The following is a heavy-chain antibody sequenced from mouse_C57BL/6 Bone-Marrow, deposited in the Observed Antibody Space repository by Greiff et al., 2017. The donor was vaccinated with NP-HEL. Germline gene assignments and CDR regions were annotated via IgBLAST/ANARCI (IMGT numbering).Heavy chain of an antibody. Sequence: DVHLVESGGDLVKPGGSLKLSCAASGFTFSSYGMSWVRQTPDKRLEWVATISSGGSYTYYPDSVKGRFTISRDNAKNTLYLQMSSLKSEDTAMYYCARRNWDGAWFAYWGQGTLVTVSA. CDR1: GFTFSSYG. D-gene: IGHD4-1*01. CDR2: ISSGGSYT. CDR3: ARRNWDGAWFAY. J-gene: IGHJ3*01. V-gene: IGHV5-6*02.